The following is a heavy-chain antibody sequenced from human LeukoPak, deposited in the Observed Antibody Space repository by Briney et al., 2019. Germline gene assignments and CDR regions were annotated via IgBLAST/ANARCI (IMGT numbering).Heavy chain of an antibody. CDR3: ARADVDTAENDAFDI. J-gene: IGHJ3*02. V-gene: IGHV1-18*01. Sequence: GASVKVSCKASGYSFTTYGISWVRQAPGQGLEWMGWISAYNGNTNYAQKLQGRVTMTTDTSTSTAYMELRSLRSDDTAVHYCARADVDTAENDAFDIWGQGTMVTVSS. CDR1: GYSFTTYG. D-gene: IGHD5-18*01. CDR2: ISAYNGNT.